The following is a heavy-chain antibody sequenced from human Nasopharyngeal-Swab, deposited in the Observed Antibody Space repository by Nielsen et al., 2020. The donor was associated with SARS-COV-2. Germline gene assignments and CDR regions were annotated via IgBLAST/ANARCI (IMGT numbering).Heavy chain of an antibody. V-gene: IGHV4-59*01. CDR2: IYYTGST. CDR3: ARDRPNYGMDV. CDR1: GGSISGYY. J-gene: IGHJ6*02. Sequence: SLSCTVSGGSISGYYWSWIRQPPGKGLEWFGNIYYTGSTKYNPSLKSRVTISIDTSKNQFSLKLSSVTAADTAVYYCARDRPNYGMDVWGRGTTVTVSS.